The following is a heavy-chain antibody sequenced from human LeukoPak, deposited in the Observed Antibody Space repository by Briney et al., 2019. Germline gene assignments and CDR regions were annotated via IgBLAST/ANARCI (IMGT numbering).Heavy chain of an antibody. V-gene: IGHV3-30*02. J-gene: IGHJ4*02. CDR2: IRYDGSNK. Sequence: GGSLRLSCAASGFTFGSYGMHWVRQAPGKGLEWVASIRYDGSNKYYADSVKGRFTISRDNSKNTLYLQMNSLRAEDTAVYYCARDPSLSGIQLWAFDYWGQGTLVTVSS. D-gene: IGHD5-18*01. CDR1: GFTFGSYG. CDR3: ARDPSLSGIQLWAFDY.